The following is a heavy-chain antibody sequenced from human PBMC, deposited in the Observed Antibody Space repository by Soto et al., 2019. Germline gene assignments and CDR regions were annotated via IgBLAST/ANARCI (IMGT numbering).Heavy chain of an antibody. J-gene: IGHJ4*02. V-gene: IGHV4-59*01. CDR2: IYNSGAT. CDR3: ARNKVTTVRYFDY. D-gene: IGHD4-17*01. CDR1: GGCRTGYY. Sequence: SETQSVISNVSGGCRTGYYWNWIRQSPGKGLEWVAYIYNSGATSYIPSLKSRVTISIDSSKNQFFLNLTSATAADTAVYFCARNKVTTVRYFDYWGQGTMVTGSS.